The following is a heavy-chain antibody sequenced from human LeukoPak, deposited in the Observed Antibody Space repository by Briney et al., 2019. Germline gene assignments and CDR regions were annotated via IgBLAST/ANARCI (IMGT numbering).Heavy chain of an antibody. CDR3: ARVPGIAAAGTRLDY. CDR2: INPNSGGT. Sequence: ASVKVSCKASGYTFTGYDMHWVRQAPGQGLEWMGWINPNSGGTNYAQKFQGRVTMTRDTSISTAYMELSRLRSDDTAVYYCARVPGIAAAGTRLDYWGQGTLVTVSS. V-gene: IGHV1-2*02. J-gene: IGHJ4*02. CDR1: GYTFTGYD. D-gene: IGHD6-13*01.